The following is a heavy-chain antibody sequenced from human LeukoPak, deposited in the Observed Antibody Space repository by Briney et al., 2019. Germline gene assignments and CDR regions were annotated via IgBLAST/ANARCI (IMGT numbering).Heavy chain of an antibody. Sequence: GGSLRLSCAASGFTFSSNGMQWVRQAPGKGLEWVAGIWYDGGEKYYADSVKGRFTISRDNSKSTLYLQMNSLRAEDTAVYYCARDLSSGYLGFDYWGQGTLVTVSS. CDR2: IWYDGGEK. D-gene: IGHD3-22*01. J-gene: IGHJ4*02. CDR3: ARDLSSGYLGFDY. CDR1: GFTFSSNG. V-gene: IGHV3-33*01.